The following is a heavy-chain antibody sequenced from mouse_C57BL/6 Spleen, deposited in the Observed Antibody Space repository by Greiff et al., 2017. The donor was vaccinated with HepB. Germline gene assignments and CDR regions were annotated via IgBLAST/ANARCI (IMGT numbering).Heavy chain of an antibody. CDR1: GYTFTSYW. V-gene: IGHV1-50*01. Sequence: QVQLQQSGAELVKPGASVKLSCKASGYTFTSYWMQWVKQRPGQGLEWIGEIDPSDSYTNYNQKFKGKATLTVDTSSSTAYMQLSSLTAEDSAVYYCARGTYYYGSSWFAYWGQGTLVTVSA. D-gene: IGHD1-1*01. J-gene: IGHJ3*01. CDR2: IDPSDSYT. CDR3: ARGTYYYGSSWFAY.